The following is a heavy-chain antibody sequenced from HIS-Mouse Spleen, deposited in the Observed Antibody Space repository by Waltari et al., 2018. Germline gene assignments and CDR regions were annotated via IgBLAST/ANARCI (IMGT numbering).Heavy chain of an antibody. J-gene: IGHJ4*02. CDR1: GGSIRRGIYY. CDR2: IYYSGST. CDR3: ARLTAAGTY. Sequence: RLKLKESCPGLLKPWGTRSLTCTVSGGSIRRGIYYWGWIPQPPGKGLEWIGSIYYSGSTYYTPSLKSRVTISVDTSKNQFSLKLSSVTAADTAVYYCARLTAAGTYWGQGTLVTVSS. D-gene: IGHD6-13*01. V-gene: IGHV4-39*06.